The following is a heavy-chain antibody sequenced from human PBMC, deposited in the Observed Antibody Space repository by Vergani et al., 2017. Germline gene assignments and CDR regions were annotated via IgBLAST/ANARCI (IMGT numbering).Heavy chain of an antibody. CDR1: GYSFSDYY. D-gene: IGHD3-22*01. CDR2: INPKSGDT. J-gene: IGHJ4*02. CDR3: AREGVLSSGYLDY. Sequence: QVQLVQSGAEVKKPGASVKVSCKTSGYSFSDYYMHWVRQAPGQGLEWMGWINPKSGDTRYSQKFQGRATMTRDTSMNTVYIELTRLRFDDTALYYCAREGVLSSGYLDYWCQGTLVTVSS. V-gene: IGHV1-2*02.